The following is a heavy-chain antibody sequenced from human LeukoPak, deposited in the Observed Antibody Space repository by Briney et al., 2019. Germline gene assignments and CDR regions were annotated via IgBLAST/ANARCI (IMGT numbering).Heavy chain of an antibody. V-gene: IGHV4-4*07. CDR2: IYVGGRT. Sequence: SETVSLTCTVSGVSISSFYWSWIRQPAGKGLEWIGRIYVGGRTNYNPSLKSRVTMSLDTSKNQFSLKLSSVTAADTAVYYCARDLGAIAETCRFDYWGQGTLVTLSS. D-gene: IGHD6-13*01. CDR1: GVSISSFY. CDR3: ARDLGAIAETCRFDY. J-gene: IGHJ4*02.